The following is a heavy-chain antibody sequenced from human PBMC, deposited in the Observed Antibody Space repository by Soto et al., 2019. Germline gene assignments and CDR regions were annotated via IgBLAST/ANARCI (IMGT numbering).Heavy chain of an antibody. J-gene: IGHJ4*02. CDR3: AKKAGDPTDDYGDHLDY. Sequence: GGSLRLSCAASGFTFSSYGMHWVRQAPGKGLEWVAVISYDGSNKYYADSVKGRFTISRDNSKNTLYLQMNSLRAEDTAVYYCAKKAGDPTDDYGDHLDYWGQGTLVTVSS. V-gene: IGHV3-30*18. CDR2: ISYDGSNK. CDR1: GFTFSSYG. D-gene: IGHD4-17*01.